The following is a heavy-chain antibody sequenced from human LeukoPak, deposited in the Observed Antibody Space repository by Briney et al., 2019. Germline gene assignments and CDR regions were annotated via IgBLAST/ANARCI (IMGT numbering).Heavy chain of an antibody. V-gene: IGHV3-11*06. D-gene: IGHD3-22*01. J-gene: IGHJ4*02. CDR3: ARDLGAYDSSGNY. CDR1: GFTFSDYY. Sequence: PGGSLRLSCAASGFTFSDYYMSWIRQPPGKGREWVSYISSSSSYTNYADSVKGRFTISRDNAKNSLYLQMNSLRAEDTAVYYCARDLGAYDSSGNYWGQGTLVTVSS. CDR2: ISSSSSYT.